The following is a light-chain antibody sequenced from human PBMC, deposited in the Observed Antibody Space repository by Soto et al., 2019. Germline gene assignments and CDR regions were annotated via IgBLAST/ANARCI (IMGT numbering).Light chain of an antibody. CDR1: STNIGSHT. CDR2: SSN. V-gene: IGLV1-44*01. J-gene: IGLJ2*01. Sequence: QSVLTQPPSASGTPGQRVTISCSGSSTNIGSHTVNWYQQVPGTAPKLLIYSSNLRPSGVPDRFSGSKSGTSASLAISGLQSEDEADYCCAAWDDSLNGVLFGGGTKLTVL. CDR3: AAWDDSLNGVL.